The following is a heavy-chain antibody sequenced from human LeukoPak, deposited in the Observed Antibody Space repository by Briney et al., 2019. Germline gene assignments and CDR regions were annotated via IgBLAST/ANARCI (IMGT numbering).Heavy chain of an antibody. CDR3: AGSFWSGYYSFDY. D-gene: IGHD3-3*01. J-gene: IGHJ4*02. Sequence: KASETLSLTCTVSGGSISSGGYYWSWIRQHPGKGLEWIGYIYYSGSTYYNPSLKSRVTISVDTSKNQFSLKLSSVTAADTAVYYCAGSFWSGYYSFDYWGQGTLVTVSS. V-gene: IGHV4-31*03. CDR2: IYYSGST. CDR1: GGSISSGGYY.